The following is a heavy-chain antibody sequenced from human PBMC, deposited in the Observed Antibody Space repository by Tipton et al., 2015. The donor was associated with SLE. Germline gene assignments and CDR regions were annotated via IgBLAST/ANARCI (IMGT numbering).Heavy chain of an antibody. CDR2: IIPIFGTA. CDR1: GGTFSSYA. Sequence: QSGAEVKKPGSSVKVSCKASGGTFSSYAISWVRQAPGQGLEWMGGIIPIFGTANYAQKFQGRVTITTDESTSTAYMELSSLRSENTAVYYCARGVGYCSSTSCYVDALDIWGQGTMVTASS. J-gene: IGHJ3*02. D-gene: IGHD2-2*01. CDR3: ARGVGYCSSTSCYVDALDI. V-gene: IGHV1-69*05.